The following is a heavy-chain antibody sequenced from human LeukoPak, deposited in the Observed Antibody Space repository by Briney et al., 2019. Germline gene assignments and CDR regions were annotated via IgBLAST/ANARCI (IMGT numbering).Heavy chain of an antibody. V-gene: IGHV1-2*02. Sequence: ASVKVSCKASGYTFTAYSMHWVRQAPGQGLEWMGRVSPNSGGSNFAQKFQGRVNMTRDSSITTAYLDLDRLQFNDTAVYYCAREGSKALDTNWFDPWGQGTPVTVSS. CDR3: AREGSKALDTNWFDP. CDR1: GYTFTAYS. CDR2: VSPNSGGS. J-gene: IGHJ5*02. D-gene: IGHD3-10*01.